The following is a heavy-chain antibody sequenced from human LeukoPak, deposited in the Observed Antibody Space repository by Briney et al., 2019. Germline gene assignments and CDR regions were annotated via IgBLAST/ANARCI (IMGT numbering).Heavy chain of an antibody. J-gene: IGHJ4*02. CDR1: GGPISSYY. V-gene: IGHV4-59*12. CDR3: AREVPTHYFDY. CDR2: TYYSGST. D-gene: IGHD1-1*01. Sequence: SETLSLTCTVSGGPISSYYWSWIRQPPGKGLEWIGYTYYSGSTYYNPSLKSRVTISVDTSKNQFSLKLSSVTAADTAVYYCAREVPTHYFDYWGQGTLVTVSS.